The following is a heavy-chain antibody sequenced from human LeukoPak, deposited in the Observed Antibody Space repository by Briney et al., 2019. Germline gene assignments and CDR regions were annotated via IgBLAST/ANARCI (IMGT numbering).Heavy chain of an antibody. Sequence: QPGGSLRLSCAASGFTFSSYGMHWVRQAPGKGLEWVAVIWYDGSNKYYADSVKGRFTISRDNSKNTLYLQMNSLRAEDTAVYYCARGAYCSSTSCYSQHYFDYWGQGTLVTVSS. CDR1: GFTFSSYG. CDR3: ARGAYCSSTSCYSQHYFDY. CDR2: IWYDGSNK. J-gene: IGHJ4*02. D-gene: IGHD2-2*01. V-gene: IGHV3-33*01.